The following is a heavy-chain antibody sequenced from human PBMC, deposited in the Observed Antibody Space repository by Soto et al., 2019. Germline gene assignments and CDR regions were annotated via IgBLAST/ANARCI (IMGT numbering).Heavy chain of an antibody. CDR1: GGSISSGGYS. Sequence: SETLSLTCAVSGGSISSGGYSWSWIRQSPGKGLEWIGYIYHSGSTYYNPSLKSRVTISVDTSKNQFSLKLSSVTAADTAVYYCALDSSHYYDRFVPWGQGTLVTVSS. V-gene: IGHV4-30-2*06. CDR2: IYHSGST. D-gene: IGHD3-22*01. CDR3: ALDSSHYYDRFVP. J-gene: IGHJ5*02.